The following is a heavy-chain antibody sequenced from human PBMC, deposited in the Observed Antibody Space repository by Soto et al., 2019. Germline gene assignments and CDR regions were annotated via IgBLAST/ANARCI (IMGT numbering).Heavy chain of an antibody. D-gene: IGHD6-25*01. CDR2: IKSKTDGGTT. CDR3: ATAWRSGRTVAF. V-gene: IGHV3-15*01. J-gene: IGHJ4*02. Sequence: EVQLVESGGGLVKPGGSLRLSCAASGFTFNNAWMSWVRQAPGKGLEWVGHIKSKTDGGTTEYAAPVKGRFTISRDDFKNTLYLQMNRLNTGDSAVYYCATAWRSGRTVAFWGQGTLVTVSS. CDR1: GFTFNNAW.